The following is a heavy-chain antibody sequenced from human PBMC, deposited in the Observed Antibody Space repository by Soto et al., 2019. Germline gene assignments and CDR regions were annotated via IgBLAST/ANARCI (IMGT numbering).Heavy chain of an antibody. CDR2: ITNRGTHT. CDR3: TRAHEVAWFDS. V-gene: IGHV3-21*06. D-gene: IGHD2-15*01. J-gene: IGHJ5*01. CDR1: VFSFSSYT. Sequence: WGSLRVSCTSSVFSFSSYTMSWVRQAPGKGLQWVASITNRGTHTYSADSVKGRFTISRDNDKNSLYLQMNNLRAEDTATYYCTRAHEVAWFDSWGLGTLVTVSS.